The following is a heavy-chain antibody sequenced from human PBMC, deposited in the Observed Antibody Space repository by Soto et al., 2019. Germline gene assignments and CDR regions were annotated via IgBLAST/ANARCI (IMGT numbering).Heavy chain of an antibody. Sequence: EVQLVESGGGLVQPGGSLRLSCEASGFAFSTFWMHWVRQAPGKGLVWVSRINSDGSSTYYADSVKGRVTISRDYAKNTLYLQLNSLRPEDTAVYYCARDFEYWGQGTLVTVSS. V-gene: IGHV3-74*01. CDR2: INSDGSST. CDR1: GFAFSTFW. CDR3: ARDFEY. J-gene: IGHJ4*02.